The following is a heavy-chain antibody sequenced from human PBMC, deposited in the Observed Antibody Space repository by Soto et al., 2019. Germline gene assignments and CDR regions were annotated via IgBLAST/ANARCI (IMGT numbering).Heavy chain of an antibody. CDR1: GYTFTGYY. V-gene: IGHV1-2*04. D-gene: IGHD3-3*01. CDR3: ARGRRTYYDFWSGYERSYYYGMDV. Sequence: RASVKVSCKASGYTFTGYYMHWVRQAPGQGLEWMGWINPNSGGTNYAQKFQGWVTMTRDTSISTAYMELSRLRSDDTAVYYCARGRRTYYDFWSGYERSYYYGMDVWGQGTTVTVSS. CDR2: INPNSGGT. J-gene: IGHJ6*02.